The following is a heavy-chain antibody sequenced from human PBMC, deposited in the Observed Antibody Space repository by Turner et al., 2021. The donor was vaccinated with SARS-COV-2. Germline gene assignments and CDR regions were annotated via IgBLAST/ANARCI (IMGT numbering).Heavy chain of an antibody. J-gene: IGHJ5*02. CDR1: GGTFSSYA. CDR3: ARARGVDYYDSTGQRFDP. Sequence: QVQLVQSGAAVKKPGSSVKVSCKASGGTFSSYAISWVRQAPGQGLEWMGGIIPIFVTANYAQKFQGRVTITADESTSTAYMELSSLRSEDTAVYYCARARGVDYYDSTGQRFDPWGQGTLVTVSS. D-gene: IGHD3-22*01. CDR2: IIPIFVTA. V-gene: IGHV1-69*01.